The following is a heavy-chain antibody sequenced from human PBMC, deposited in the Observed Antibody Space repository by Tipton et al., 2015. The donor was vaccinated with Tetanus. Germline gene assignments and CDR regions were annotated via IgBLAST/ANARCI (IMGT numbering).Heavy chain of an antibody. V-gene: IGHV4-39*01. D-gene: IGHD1/OR15-1a*01. CDR3: ATTTDNWFDP. CDR2: IYSYNGNT. CDR1: GGSIRSGTFY. J-gene: IGHJ5*02. Sequence: TLSLTCSVSGGSIRSGTFYWNWIRQSPGKGLEWIGNIYSYNGNTFQNPSLNSRVTISLDTSKNLFSLTLRSVTAADTAVYYCATTTDNWFDPWGQGTLVTVSS.